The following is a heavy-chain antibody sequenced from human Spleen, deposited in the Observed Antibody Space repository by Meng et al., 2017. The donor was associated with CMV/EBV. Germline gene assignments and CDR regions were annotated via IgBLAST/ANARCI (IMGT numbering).Heavy chain of an antibody. D-gene: IGHD6-6*01. CDR1: GGSISSTSYY. J-gene: IGHJ5*02. CDR2: IYYSGST. Sequence: SETLSLTCTVSGGSISSTSYYWGWIRQSPGKGLEWIGSIYYSGSTYYNPSLKSRVTISVDKSKNQFSLKLSSVTAADTALYFCARGIIGGRPSNNWFDPWGQGTLVTVSS. V-gene: IGHV4-39*01. CDR3: ARGIIGGRPSNNWFDP.